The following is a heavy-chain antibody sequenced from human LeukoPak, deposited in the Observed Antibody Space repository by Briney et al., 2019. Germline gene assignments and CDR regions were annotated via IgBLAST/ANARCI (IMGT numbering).Heavy chain of an antibody. CDR1: GYTFTGYY. Sequence: GASVKVSCKASGYTFTGYYIHWVRQALRQGLEWMGWINPNNGGTNYAQKFQGRVTMTRDTSITTVYMEVSRLRSDDTAVYYCAKVIAGSPGLDPWGQGTLVTVSS. J-gene: IGHJ5*02. V-gene: IGHV1-2*02. CDR2: INPNNGGT. CDR3: AKVIAGSPGLDP. D-gene: IGHD2-15*01.